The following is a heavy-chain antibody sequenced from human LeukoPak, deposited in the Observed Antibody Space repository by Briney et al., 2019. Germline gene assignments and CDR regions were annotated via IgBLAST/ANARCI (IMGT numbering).Heavy chain of an antibody. V-gene: IGHV4-38-2*01. D-gene: IGHD3-3*01. CDR1: GYSISSGYY. CDR2: IYHSGST. Sequence: KPSETLSLTCAVSGYSISSGYYGGWIRQPPGEGLEWIGSIYHSGSTYYNPSLKSRVTISVDKSKNQFALKLSSVTAADTAVYYCASINYETFDYWGQGTLVTVPS. J-gene: IGHJ4*02. CDR3: ASINYETFDY.